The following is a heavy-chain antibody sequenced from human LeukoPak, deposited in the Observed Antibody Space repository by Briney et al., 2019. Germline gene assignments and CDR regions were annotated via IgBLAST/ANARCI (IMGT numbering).Heavy chain of an antibody. CDR1: GYTFTVNY. CDR3: TRGAGTSWFGY. CDR2: MNTNSGVT. Sequence: PKASVKVSCKPSGYTFTVNYLHWVRQAPGQGLEWVGWMNTNSGVTGYAQNFQGRVTMTRDTSISTAYMELSSLTSDDTAVYYGTRGAGTSWFGYWGQGSLVTVSS. J-gene: IGHJ4*02. V-gene: IGHV1-2*02. D-gene: IGHD2-2*01.